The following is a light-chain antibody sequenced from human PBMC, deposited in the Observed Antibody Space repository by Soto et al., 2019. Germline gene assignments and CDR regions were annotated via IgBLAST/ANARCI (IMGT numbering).Light chain of an antibody. Sequence: DIPMTQSPSTLSASVGDRVTITCRASQSINSWLAWYQQKPGKAPKLLISKASSLESGVPSRFSGSGSGTEFTLTINSLQPDDLTTYFCQQYKSHPYTFGQGTKLEIK. CDR2: KAS. CDR3: QQYKSHPYT. CDR1: QSINSW. V-gene: IGKV1-5*03. J-gene: IGKJ2*01.